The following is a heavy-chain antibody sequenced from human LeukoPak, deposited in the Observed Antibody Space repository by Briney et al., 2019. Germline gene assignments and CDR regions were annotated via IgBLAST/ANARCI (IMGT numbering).Heavy chain of an antibody. CDR3: ARGAMATTPFFDY. Sequence: ETLSLTCPVSGGSISNYYYWTWIRQPPGKGLEWIGYVYYTGSTNFNPSLKSRVTMSLDTSRNQFSLKLTSLTAADTAVYYCARGAMATTPFFDYWGQGTLVTVSS. V-gene: IGHV4-59*01. J-gene: IGHJ4*02. CDR1: GGSISNYY. D-gene: IGHD5-24*01. CDR2: VYYTGST.